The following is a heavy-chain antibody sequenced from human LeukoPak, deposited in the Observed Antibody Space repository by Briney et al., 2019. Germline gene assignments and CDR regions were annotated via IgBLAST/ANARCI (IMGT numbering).Heavy chain of an antibody. D-gene: IGHD1-1*01. CDR2: ISGSGGST. V-gene: IGHV3-23*01. J-gene: IGHJ4*02. CDR3: AKTLYVQLELWGFDY. CDR1: GFTFSSYA. Sequence: GGSLRLSCAASGFTFSSYAMSWVRQAPGKGLEWVSAISGSGGSTYYADSVKGRFTISSDNSKNTLYLQMNSLRAEDTAVYYCAKTLYVQLELWGFDYWGQGTLVTVSS.